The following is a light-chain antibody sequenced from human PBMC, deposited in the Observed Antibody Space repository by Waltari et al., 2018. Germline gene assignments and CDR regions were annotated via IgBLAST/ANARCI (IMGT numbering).Light chain of an antibody. Sequence: QSALTQPASVSGSPGQSITISCTGTGSDLGDYKFVSWYQQHPGKAPKVMIYEVSNRPSGISDRFSGSKSGNTASLTISGLQAEDEAHYYCSLYTASSTVVFGGGTKLTVL. CDR3: SLYTASSTVV. CDR2: EVS. V-gene: IGLV2-14*01. CDR1: GSDLGDYKF. J-gene: IGLJ2*01.